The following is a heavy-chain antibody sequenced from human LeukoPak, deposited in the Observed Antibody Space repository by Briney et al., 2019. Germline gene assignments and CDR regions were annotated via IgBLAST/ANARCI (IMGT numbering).Heavy chain of an antibody. CDR1: GFAISANY. V-gene: IGHV3-66*01. D-gene: IGHD2-15*01. CDR3: ASLYCSRGSCAFDV. J-gene: IGHJ5*02. Sequence: GGSLRLSCAASGFAISANYMTWVRQSPGKGLDWVSLIYSAGSADNADSVKGRFTISKDNSKNTVFLQLNSLRAEDTAMYYCASLYCSRGSCAFDVWGQGTLVTVSP. CDR2: IYSAGSA.